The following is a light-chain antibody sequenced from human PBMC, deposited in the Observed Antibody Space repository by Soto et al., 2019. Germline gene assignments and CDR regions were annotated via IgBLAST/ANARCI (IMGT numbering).Light chain of an antibody. CDR2: DVS. CDR1: SSDVGAYNF. CDR3: SSHAGTNSHIV. J-gene: IGLJ1*01. V-gene: IGLV2-8*01. Sequence: QSALTQPPSASGSPGQSVTISCTGTSSDVGAYNFVSWYQQHPGKAPKLMIYDVSQRPSWVPDRFSASKSGNTASLPVSGLQADDEADYYCSSHAGTNSHIVFGTGTKLTVL.